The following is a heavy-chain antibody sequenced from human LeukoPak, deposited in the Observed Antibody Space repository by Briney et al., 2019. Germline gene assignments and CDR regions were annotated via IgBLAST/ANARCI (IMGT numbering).Heavy chain of an antibody. CDR3: ARVYGASGCSSTSCYKFRGTDPGYYYYGMDV. D-gene: IGHD2-2*02. J-gene: IGHJ6*02. CDR1: GGSISSGGYY. Sequence: PSQTLSLTCTVSGGSISSGGYYWSWIRQHPGKGLEWIGKINHSGSTNYNPSLKSRVTISVDTSKNQFSLKLSSVTAADTAVYYCARVYGASGCSSTSCYKFRGTDPGYYYYGMDVWGQGTTVTVSS. CDR2: INHSGST. V-gene: IGHV4-31*03.